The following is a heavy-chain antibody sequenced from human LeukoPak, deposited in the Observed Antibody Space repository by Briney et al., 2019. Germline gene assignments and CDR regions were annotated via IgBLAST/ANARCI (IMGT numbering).Heavy chain of an antibody. J-gene: IGHJ4*02. CDR1: GGSISSSSYS. CDR3: ARRSFVLPDLDY. D-gene: IGHD3-10*01. CDR2: IYYSGST. V-gene: IGHV4-39*01. Sequence: SSETLSLTCTVSGGSISSSSYSWGWIRQPPGKGLEWIGSIYYSGSTYYNPSLKSRVTISVDTSKNQFSLKLSSVTAADTAVYYCARRSFVLPDLDYWGQGTLVTVSS.